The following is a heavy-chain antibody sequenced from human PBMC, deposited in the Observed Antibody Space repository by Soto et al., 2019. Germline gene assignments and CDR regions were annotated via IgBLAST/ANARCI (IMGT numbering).Heavy chain of an antibody. D-gene: IGHD3-3*01. CDR3: EREDTRGYDFWSGYYIFDY. CDR2: IIPIFGTA. Sequence: SVKVSCKASGGTFSSYAISWVRQAPGQGLEWMGGIIPIFGTANYAQKFQGRVTITADESTSTAYMELSSLRSEDTAVYYCEREDTRGYDFWSGYYIFDYWGQGTLVTVSS. V-gene: IGHV1-69*13. J-gene: IGHJ4*02. CDR1: GGTFSSYA.